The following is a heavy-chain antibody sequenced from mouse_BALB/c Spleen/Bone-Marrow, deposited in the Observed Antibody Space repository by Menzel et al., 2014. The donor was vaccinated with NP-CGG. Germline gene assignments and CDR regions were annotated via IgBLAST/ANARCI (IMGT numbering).Heavy chain of an antibody. V-gene: IGHV3-2*02. CDR1: GYSITSDYA. D-gene: IGHD6-1*01. Sequence: DVQLVESGPGLVKPSQSLSLTCTVTGYSITSDYAWNWIRQFPGNKLEWMRYISYSGSTSYNPSLKSRISITRDTSKNQFFLQLNSVTTEDTATYYCARWGSYYAMDYWGQGTSVTVSS. J-gene: IGHJ4*01. CDR3: ARWGSYYAMDY. CDR2: ISYSGST.